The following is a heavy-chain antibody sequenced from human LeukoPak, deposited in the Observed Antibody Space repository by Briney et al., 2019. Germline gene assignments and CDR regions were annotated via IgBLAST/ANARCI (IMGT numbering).Heavy chain of an antibody. CDR2: IYYSGST. D-gene: IGHD2-2*01. CDR1: GGSISSYY. CDR3: ARAKQGDCSSTSCYFGYYYYMDV. J-gene: IGHJ6*03. Sequence: SETLSLTCTVSGGSISSYYWSWIRQPPGKGPEWIGYIYYSGSTNYNPSLKSRVTISVDTSKNQFSLKLSSVTAADTAVYYCARAKQGDCSSTSCYFGYYYYMDVWGKGTTVTVSS. V-gene: IGHV4-59*01.